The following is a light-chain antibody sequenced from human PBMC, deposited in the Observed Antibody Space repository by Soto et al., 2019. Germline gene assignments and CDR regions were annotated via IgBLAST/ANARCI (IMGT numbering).Light chain of an antibody. CDR2: GAS. J-gene: IGKJ2*01. CDR1: QSVSSSY. Sequence: EIVLTQSPGTLSLSPGERATLSCRASQSVSSSYLGWYQQKPGQAPRLLIYGASSSATGIPDRFSGSGSGTDFTLTISRLEPEDFAVYYCQRYGSSPLYTFGQGTKLEIK. V-gene: IGKV3-20*01. CDR3: QRYGSSPLYT.